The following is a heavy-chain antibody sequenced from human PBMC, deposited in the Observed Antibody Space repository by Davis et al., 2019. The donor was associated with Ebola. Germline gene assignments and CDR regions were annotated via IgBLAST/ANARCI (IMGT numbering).Heavy chain of an antibody. Sequence: GGSLRLSCAASGFTFSTYSFNWVRQAPGKGLEWVSYINSISTTKYYADSVKGRFTISRDNAKNSLYLQMTSLGDEDTAVYYCATIRSTIATADRDIWGQGTMVTVSS. V-gene: IGHV3-48*02. CDR1: GFTFSTYS. CDR3: ATIRSTIATADRDI. CDR2: INSISTTK. J-gene: IGHJ3*02. D-gene: IGHD6-13*01.